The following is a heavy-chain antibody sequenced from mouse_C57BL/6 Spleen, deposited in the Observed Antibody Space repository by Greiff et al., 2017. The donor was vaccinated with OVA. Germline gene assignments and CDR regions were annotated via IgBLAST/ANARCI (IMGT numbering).Heavy chain of an antibody. J-gene: IGHJ1*03. D-gene: IGHD1-1*01. Sequence: VQLQQSGAELVKPGASVKLSCKASGYTFTSYWMHWVKQRPGRGLEWIGRIDPTSGGTKYNEKFKSKATLPVDKPSSTAYMQLSSLTSEDAAVYDCARGYGSSYGYFDVWGTGTTVTVSS. V-gene: IGHV1-72*01. CDR1: GYTFTSYW. CDR2: IDPTSGGT. CDR3: ARGYGSSYGYFDV.